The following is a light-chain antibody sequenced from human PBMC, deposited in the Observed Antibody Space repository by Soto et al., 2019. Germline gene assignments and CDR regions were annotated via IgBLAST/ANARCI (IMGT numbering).Light chain of an antibody. J-gene: IGKJ3*01. CDR2: IAS. CDR1: QGVGSN. V-gene: IGKV3-15*01. Sequence: EIVITQSPVTLSVSPGERATVSCRASQGVGSNLAWYQQKPGQAPRLVIYIASTRATGIPARYSGSGSGPEFTLTSRRLQSEELSIYFCQQYNNWPLTFGPGTKVDIK. CDR3: QQYNNWPLT.